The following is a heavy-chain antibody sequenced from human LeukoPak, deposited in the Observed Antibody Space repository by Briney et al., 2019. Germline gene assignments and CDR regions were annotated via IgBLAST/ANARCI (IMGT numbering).Heavy chain of an antibody. D-gene: IGHD3-22*01. CDR2: IYYSGST. V-gene: IGHV4-30-4*01. Sequence: PSETLSLTCTVSGGSISSGDYYWSWIRQPPGKGLEWIGYIYYSGSTYYNPSLKSRVTISVDTSKNQFSLKLSSVTAADTAVYYCARVGYYEGWFDPWGQGTLVTVSS. CDR1: GGSISSGDYY. J-gene: IGHJ5*02. CDR3: ARVGYYEGWFDP.